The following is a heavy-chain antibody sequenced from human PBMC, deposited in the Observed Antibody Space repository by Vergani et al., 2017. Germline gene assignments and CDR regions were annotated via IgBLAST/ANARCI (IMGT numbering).Heavy chain of an antibody. CDR1: GITFWKFG. CDR3: TKGSVYDQDSAGHGYDPYTGFDL. D-gene: IGHD5-12*01. V-gene: IGHV3-9*01. CDR2: ISWKSGAV. J-gene: IGHJ3*01. Sequence: EVDLVESGGGLAQPGGSLRLSCEASGITFWKFGMHWVRQGPGKGLEWVSGISWKSGAVDYADTVRGRFTISRDKAKNSLVLELNSLRFEDTAVYVCTKGSVYDQDSAGHGYDPYTGFDLLGQGTLVTVSS.